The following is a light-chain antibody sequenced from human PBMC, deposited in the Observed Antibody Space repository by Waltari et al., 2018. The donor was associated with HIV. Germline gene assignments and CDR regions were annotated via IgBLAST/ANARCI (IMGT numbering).Light chain of an antibody. CDR2: DVT. V-gene: IGLV2-11*01. J-gene: IGLJ2*01. CDR1: SSDVGGFNY. CDR3: CSYAGRNTLL. Sequence: QSALTQPRSVSGSPGQSVTISCTGTSSDVGGFNYVPWYQQYPGRAPKLMIYDVTKRPSGVRDRFAGSKSGNTASLTISGLEAEDEADDYGCSYAGRNTLLVGGGTTLTV.